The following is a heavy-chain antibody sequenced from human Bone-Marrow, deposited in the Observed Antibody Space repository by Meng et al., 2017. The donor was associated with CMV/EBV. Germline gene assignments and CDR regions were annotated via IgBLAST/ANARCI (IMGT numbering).Heavy chain of an antibody. CDR2: ISGSGVST. V-gene: IGHV3-23*01. CDR3: ARVRWEEWELSFDY. D-gene: IGHD1-26*01. Sequence: GGSMRLSCVTSGFTFSDYAMSWVRQAPGKGLEWVSAISGSGVSTYYADSVQGRFTISRDNSKNTLFLQMNSLRAEDTAVYYCARVRWEEWELSFDYWGQGTPVTVSS. J-gene: IGHJ4*02. CDR1: GFTFSDYA.